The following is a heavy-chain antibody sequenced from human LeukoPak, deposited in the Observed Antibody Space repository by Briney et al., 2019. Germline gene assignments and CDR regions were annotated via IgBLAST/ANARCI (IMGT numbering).Heavy chain of an antibody. Sequence: PGGSLRLSCAASGFSFSFYSMNWVRQAPGKGLEWLSYISPSSSFSFYADSVKGRFTISRDDAKNLLFLQMNSLRGEDTAIYYCARDVGRGSYYPQVAYWGQGTLVSVSS. J-gene: IGHJ4*02. CDR2: ISPSSSFS. V-gene: IGHV3-48*01. CDR3: ARDVGRGSYYPQVAY. D-gene: IGHD1-26*01. CDR1: GFSFSFYS.